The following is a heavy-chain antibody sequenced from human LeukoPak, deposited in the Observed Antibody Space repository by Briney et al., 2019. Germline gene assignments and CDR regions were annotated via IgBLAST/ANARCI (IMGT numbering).Heavy chain of an antibody. V-gene: IGHV3-23*01. CDR2: TVSRGTT. J-gene: IGHJ5*02. Sequence: GGSLRLSCVASGFTFTSDAMNWVRQAPGKGLEWVSSTVSRGTTQYTDSVKGRFTVSRDTSKNTLYLQMNSLRADDTAVYYCAKCSTSAYTTGWCNWIDPWGQGTLVTVSS. CDR1: GFTFTSDA. CDR3: AKCSTSAYTTGWCNWIDP. D-gene: IGHD6-19*01.